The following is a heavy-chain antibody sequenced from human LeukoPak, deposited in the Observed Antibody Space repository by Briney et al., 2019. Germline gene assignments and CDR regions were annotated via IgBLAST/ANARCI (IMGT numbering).Heavy chain of an antibody. CDR2: INHSGST. D-gene: IGHD2-21*02. J-gene: IGHJ4*02. V-gene: IGHV4-34*01. CDR1: GGSFSGYY. CDR3: ARGKSVTAIDY. Sequence: SETLSLTCAVYGGSFSGYYWSWIRQPPGKGLEWIGEINHSGSTNYNPSLKSRVTISVDTSKNQFSLKLSSVTAADTAVYYCARGKSVTAIDYWGQGTLVTVSS.